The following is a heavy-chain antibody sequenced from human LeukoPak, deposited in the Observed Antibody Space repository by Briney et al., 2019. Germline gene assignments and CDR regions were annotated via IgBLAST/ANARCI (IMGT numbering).Heavy chain of an antibody. CDR2: IYTSGST. V-gene: IGHV4-4*07. CDR1: GGSISSYY. Sequence: PSEPLSPTCTVSGGSISSYYWSWIRQPAGKGLEWIGRIYTSGSTNYNPSLKSRVTMSVDTSKNQFSLKLSSVTAADTAVYYCARGDYYDSSGYPAQDYYFDYWGQGTLVTVSS. J-gene: IGHJ4*02. CDR3: ARGDYYDSSGYPAQDYYFDY. D-gene: IGHD3-22*01.